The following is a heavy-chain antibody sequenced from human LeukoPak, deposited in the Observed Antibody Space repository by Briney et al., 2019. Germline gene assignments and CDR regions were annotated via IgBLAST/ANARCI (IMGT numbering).Heavy chain of an antibody. V-gene: IGHV3-30*18. CDR1: GFTFSSDG. CDR2: VSYDGGVK. D-gene: IGHD6-13*01. CDR3: AKDWGGSWTFDM. J-gene: IGHJ4*02. Sequence: GGSLRLSCAASGFTFSSDGMHWVRQAPGKGLEWVAFVSYDGGVKSYVDLVKGRFTISRDYSKNMLYLQMNSLRVEDTAIYYCAKDWGGSWTFDMWGQGTLVTVPT.